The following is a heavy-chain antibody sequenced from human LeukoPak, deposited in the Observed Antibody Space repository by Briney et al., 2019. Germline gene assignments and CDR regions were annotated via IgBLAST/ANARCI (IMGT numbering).Heavy chain of an antibody. CDR3: TRYNYGSYYGSYYFDY. V-gene: IGHV3-15*01. D-gene: IGHD5-18*01. J-gene: IGHJ4*02. Sequence: GGSLRLSCAAAGFTFSNAWMNWVRQAPGKGLEWVGRIKSKTDGGTIDYAAPVKGRFTISRDDSKNTVYLQLNSLKTEDIAMYYCTRYNYGSYYGSYYFDYWGQGTLVTVSS. CDR2: IKSKTDGGTI. CDR1: GFTFSNAW.